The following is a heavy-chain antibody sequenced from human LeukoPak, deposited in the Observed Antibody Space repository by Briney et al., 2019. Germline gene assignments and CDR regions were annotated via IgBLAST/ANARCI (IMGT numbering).Heavy chain of an antibody. D-gene: IGHD3-10*01. CDR2: ISAYNGNT. J-gene: IGHJ4*02. CDR1: GYTFTSYG. CDR3: ATIYGSGSSHSVDY. Sequence: ASVKVSCKASGYTFTSYGISWVRQAPGQGLEWMVWISAYNGNTNYAQKLQGRVTMTTDTSTSTAYMELRSLRSDDTAVYYCATIYGSGSSHSVDYWGQGTLVTVSS. V-gene: IGHV1-18*01.